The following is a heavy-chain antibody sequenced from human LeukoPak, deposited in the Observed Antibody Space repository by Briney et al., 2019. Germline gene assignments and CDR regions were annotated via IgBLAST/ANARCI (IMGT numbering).Heavy chain of an antibody. J-gene: IGHJ4*02. CDR1: GGSISSSSYY. V-gene: IGHV4-39*01. D-gene: IGHD3-10*01. Sequence: PSETLSLTCTVSGGSISSSSYYWGWIRQPPGNGLEWIGSIYYSGSTYYNPSLKSRVTISVDTSKNQFSLKLSSVTAADTAVYYCASVFHYYGSGSSLFDYWGQGTLVTVSS. CDR3: ASVFHYYGSGSSLFDY. CDR2: IYYSGST.